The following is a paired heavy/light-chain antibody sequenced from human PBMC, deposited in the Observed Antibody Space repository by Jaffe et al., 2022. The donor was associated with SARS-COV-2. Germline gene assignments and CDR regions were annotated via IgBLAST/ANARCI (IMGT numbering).Light chain of an antibody. CDR1: QGISSY. J-gene: IGKJ2*01. V-gene: IGKV1-9*01. Sequence: DIQLTQSPSFLSASVGDRVTITCRASQGISSYLAWYQQKPGKAPKLLIYAASTLQSGVPSRFSGSGSGTEFTLTISSLQPEDFATYYCQQLNSFGQGTKLEIK. CDR2: AAS. CDR3: QQLNS.
Heavy chain of an antibody. CDR3: ARGVVVVVAATPNYYMDV. D-gene: IGHD2-15*01. CDR2: IYYSGST. V-gene: IGHV4-59*01. Sequence: QVQLQESGPGLVKPSETLSLTCTVSGGSISSYYWSWIRQPPGKGLEWIGYIYYSGSTNYNPSLKSRVTISVDTSKNQFSLKLSSVTAADTAVYYCARGVVVVVAATPNYYMDVWGKGTTVTVSS. J-gene: IGHJ6*03. CDR1: GGSISSYY.